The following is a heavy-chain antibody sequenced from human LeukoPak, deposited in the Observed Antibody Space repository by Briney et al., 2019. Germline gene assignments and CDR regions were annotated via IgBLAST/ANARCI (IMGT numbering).Heavy chain of an antibody. J-gene: IGHJ2*01. CDR1: GGSVSNGSSY. V-gene: IGHV4-61*01. Sequence: PSETLLLTCTVSGGSVSNGSSYWSWIRQPPGKGLEWIGNIHYSGSTNYNPSLKRRVTISVDTSMKQFSLLMTSATAADTAVYYCARDSLLRGSGWDYWYFDLWGRGTLVTVSS. CDR2: IHYSGST. D-gene: IGHD6-25*01. CDR3: ARDSLLRGSGWDYWYFDL.